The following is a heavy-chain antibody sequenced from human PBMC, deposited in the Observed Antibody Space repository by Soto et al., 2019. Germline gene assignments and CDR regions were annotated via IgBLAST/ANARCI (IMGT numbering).Heavy chain of an antibody. D-gene: IGHD3-10*01. Sequence: SETLSLTCTVSGGSISSYYWSWIRQPPGKGLEWIGYIYYSGSTNYNPSLKSRVTISVDTSKNQFSLKLSSVTAADTAVYYCARQVRRVIKAWGQETLVTVSS. CDR2: IYYSGST. CDR3: ARQVRRVIKA. V-gene: IGHV4-59*01. CDR1: GGSISSYY. J-gene: IGHJ4*02.